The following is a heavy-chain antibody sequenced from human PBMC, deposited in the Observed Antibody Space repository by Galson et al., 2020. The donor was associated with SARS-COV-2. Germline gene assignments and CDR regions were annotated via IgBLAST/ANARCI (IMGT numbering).Heavy chain of an antibody. CDR2: ISSSSSYI. CDR3: ARDFNPQQLVFDAFDI. D-gene: IGHD6-13*01. J-gene: IGHJ3*02. V-gene: IGHV3-21*01. CDR1: GFTFSSYS. Sequence: NSGGSLRLSCAASGFTFSSYSMNWVRQAPGKGLEWVSSISSSSSYIYYADSVKGRFTISRDNAKNSLYLQMNSLRAEDTAVYYCARDFNPQQLVFDAFDIWGQGTMVIVSS.